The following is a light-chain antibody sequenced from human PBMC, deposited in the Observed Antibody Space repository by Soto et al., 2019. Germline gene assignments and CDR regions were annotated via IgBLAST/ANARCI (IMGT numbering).Light chain of an antibody. V-gene: IGKV4-1*01. CDR1: QSVLYSSNNKNY. CDR3: QQYYSSPCT. J-gene: IGKJ4*01. Sequence: DIVMTQSTDSLAVSMGERATINCKSSQSVLYSSNNKNYLAWYEQKPGHPPKLLIYWASTRESGVPDRFSGRGSGTDFTLTISRLQAEDVAVYYCQQYYSSPCTFGGGTKVEIK. CDR2: WAS.